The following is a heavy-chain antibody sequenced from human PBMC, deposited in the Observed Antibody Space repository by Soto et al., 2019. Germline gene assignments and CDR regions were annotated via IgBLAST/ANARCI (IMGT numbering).Heavy chain of an antibody. V-gene: IGHV1-3*01. D-gene: IGHD2-2*01. J-gene: IGHJ6*02. CDR2: INAGNGNT. CDR3: ARDLIVVVPAAKKDYGMDV. CDR1: GYTLTSYA. Sequence: QVQLVQSGAEVKKPGASVKVSCKASGYTLTSYAMHWVRQAPGQRLEWMGWINAGNGNTKYSQKFQGRVTITRDTSASTAYMELSSLRSEDTAVYYCARDLIVVVPAAKKDYGMDVWGQGTTVTVSS.